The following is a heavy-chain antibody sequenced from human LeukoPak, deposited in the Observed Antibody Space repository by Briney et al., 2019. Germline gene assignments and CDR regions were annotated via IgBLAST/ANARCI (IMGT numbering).Heavy chain of an antibody. CDR1: GFTFSKYT. Sequence: GGSLRLSCAASGFTFSKYTMNWVRQAPGKGLEWVSSISSSSSNIYYAGSVKGRFTISRDNAKNSLYLQINSLRAEDTAVHYCARGYFGSGSQRAYFDYWGQGTLVTVSS. CDR2: ISSSSSNI. D-gene: IGHD3-10*01. CDR3: ARGYFGSGSQRAYFDY. J-gene: IGHJ4*02. V-gene: IGHV3-21*04.